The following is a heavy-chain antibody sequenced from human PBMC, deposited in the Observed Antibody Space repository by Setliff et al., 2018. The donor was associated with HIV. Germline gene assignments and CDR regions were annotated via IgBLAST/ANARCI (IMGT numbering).Heavy chain of an antibody. Sequence: PSETLSLPCASFGGPFSDYFWTWLRQPPGKGLEWIGHISPSGGADYSPSLKTRAAISLVTSRSQIVLRLSSVAAADTATYYCARGVTLGRGVIAESPLYVMDVWGEGTPVTVSS. V-gene: IGHV4-34*01. J-gene: IGHJ6*03. CDR1: GGPFSDYF. D-gene: IGHD3-10*01. CDR2: ISPSGGA. CDR3: ARGVTLGRGVIAESPLYVMDV.